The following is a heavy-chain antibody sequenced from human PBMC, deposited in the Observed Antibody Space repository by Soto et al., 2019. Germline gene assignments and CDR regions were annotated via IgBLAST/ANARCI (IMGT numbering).Heavy chain of an antibody. D-gene: IGHD6-19*01. J-gene: IGHJ4*02. CDR2: FDPEDGET. V-gene: IGHV1-24*01. CDR1: GYTLTELS. CDR3: ATWGLVDWGSSALTFDY. Sequence: ASVKVSCKVSGYTLTELSMHWVRQAPGKGLEWMGGFDPEDGETIYAQKFQGRVTMTEDTSTDTAYMELSSLRSEDTAVYYCATWGLVDWGSSALTFDYWGQGTLVTVSS.